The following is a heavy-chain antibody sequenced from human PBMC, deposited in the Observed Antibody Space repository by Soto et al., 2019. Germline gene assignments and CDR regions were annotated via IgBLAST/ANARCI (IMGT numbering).Heavy chain of an antibody. CDR3: ARAXXXXXXV. V-gene: IGHV3-30-3*01. CDR2: ISYDGSNK. J-gene: IGHJ6*02. Sequence: QVQLVESGGGVVQPGRSLRLSCAASGFTFSSYAMHWVRQAPGKGLEWVAVISYDGSNKYYADSVKGRFTISRENSKXXLYLQMXXXXXXXXAVYYCARAXXXXXXVWGQG. CDR1: GFTFSSYA.